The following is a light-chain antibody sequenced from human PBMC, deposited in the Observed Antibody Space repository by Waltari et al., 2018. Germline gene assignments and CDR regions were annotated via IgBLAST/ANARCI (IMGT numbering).Light chain of an antibody. CDR1: QSISSW. CDR3: QQYNSYSYT. Sequence: DFQMTQSPYTLSASVGDRVTITCRASQSISSWLAWYQQKPGKAPKLLIYKASSLESGVPSRFSGSGSGTEFTLTISSLQPDDFATYYCQQYNSYSYTFGQGTKLEIK. CDR2: KAS. J-gene: IGKJ2*01. V-gene: IGKV1-5*03.